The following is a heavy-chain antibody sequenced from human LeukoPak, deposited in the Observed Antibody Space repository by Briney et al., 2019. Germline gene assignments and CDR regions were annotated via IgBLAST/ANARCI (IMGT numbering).Heavy chain of an antibody. CDR3: TRAGRYCSGGSCYSFY. D-gene: IGHD2-15*01. V-gene: IGHV3-49*03. CDR1: GFTFGDYA. CDR2: IRSKAHGGTT. J-gene: IGHJ4*02. Sequence: GGSLRLSCTASGFTFGDYAMSRFRQAPGEGLEWVGFIRSKAHGGTTEYAASVKGRFTISRDDSKSIAYLQMDSLKTEDTAVYYCTRAGRYCSGGSCYSFYWGQGTLVTVSS.